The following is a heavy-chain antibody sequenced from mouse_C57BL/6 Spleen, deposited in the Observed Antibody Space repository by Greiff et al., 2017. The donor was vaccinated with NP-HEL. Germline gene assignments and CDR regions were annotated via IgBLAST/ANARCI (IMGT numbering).Heavy chain of an antibody. V-gene: IGHV5-16*01. CDR2: INYDGSST. CDR1: GFTFSDYY. CDR3: ARGGIITTGYFDV. D-gene: IGHD1-1*01. J-gene: IGHJ1*03. Sequence: EVKLMESEGGLVQPGSSMKLSCTASGFTFSDYYMAWVRQVPEKGLEWVANINYDGSSTYYLDSLKSRFIISRDNAKNILYLQMSSLKSEDTATYYCARGGIITTGYFDVWGTGTTVTVSS.